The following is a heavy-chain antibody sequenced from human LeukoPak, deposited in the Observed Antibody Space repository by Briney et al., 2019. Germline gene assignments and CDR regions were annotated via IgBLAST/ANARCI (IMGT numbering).Heavy chain of an antibody. CDR3: ARDGTAMTTVSWFDP. V-gene: IGHV1-18*01. J-gene: IGHJ5*01. D-gene: IGHD4-11*01. Sequence: GASVKVSCKASGYTFTSYGISWVRQAPGQGLEWMGWISAYNGNTNYAQKLQGRATMTTDTSTSAAYMELRSLRSDDTAVYYCARDGTAMTTVSWFDPWGQGTLVTVSS. CDR2: ISAYNGNT. CDR1: GYTFTSYG.